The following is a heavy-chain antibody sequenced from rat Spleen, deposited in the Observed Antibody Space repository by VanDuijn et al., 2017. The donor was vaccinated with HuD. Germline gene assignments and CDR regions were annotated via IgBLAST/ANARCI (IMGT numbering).Heavy chain of an antibody. J-gene: IGHJ3*01. CDR3: ARSDYYYGWFAY. Sequence: EVQLQESGPGLVKPSQSLSLTCSVTGYSITSSYRWNWIRKFPGNKLEWMGYINSAGSTNYNPSLKSRISITRDTSKNQFFLQLTSVTTEDTATYYCARSDYYYGWFAYWGQGTLVTVSS. CDR1: GYSITSSYR. V-gene: IGHV3-3*01. D-gene: IGHD1-6*01. CDR2: INSAGST.